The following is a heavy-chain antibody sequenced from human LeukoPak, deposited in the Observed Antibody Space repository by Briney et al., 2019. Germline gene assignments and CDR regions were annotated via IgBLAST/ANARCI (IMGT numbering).Heavy chain of an antibody. J-gene: IGHJ3*02. V-gene: IGHV4-4*02. CDR2: IYHSGST. Sequence: SETLSLTCAVSGGSISSSNWWSWVRQPPGKGLEWIGEIYHSGSTNYNPSLKSRVTISVDKSKNQFSLKLSSVTAADTAVYYCARDRDYYDSSGYDAFDIWGQGTMVTVSS. CDR1: GGSISSSNW. D-gene: IGHD3-22*01. CDR3: ARDRDYYDSSGYDAFDI.